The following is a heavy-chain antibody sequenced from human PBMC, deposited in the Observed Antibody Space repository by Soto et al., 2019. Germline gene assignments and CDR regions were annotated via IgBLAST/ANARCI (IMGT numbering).Heavy chain of an antibody. CDR1: GGSISSYY. Sequence: SETLSLTCTVSGGSISSYYWSWIRQPPGKGLEWIGYIYYSGSTNYNPSLKSRVTISVDTSKNQFSLKLSSVTAADTAVYYCARDYTAMVKPWGQGTPVTVSS. CDR3: ARDYTAMVKP. V-gene: IGHV4-59*01. D-gene: IGHD5-18*01. CDR2: IYYSGST. J-gene: IGHJ5*02.